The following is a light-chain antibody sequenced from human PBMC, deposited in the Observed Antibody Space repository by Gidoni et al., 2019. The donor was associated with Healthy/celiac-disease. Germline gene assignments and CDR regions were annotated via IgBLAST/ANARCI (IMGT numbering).Light chain of an antibody. CDR2: AAS. Sequence: DIQRTQSPYSVSASVGDRVTITCRASQGISSWLAWYQKKPGKDPKLLIYAASSLQSGVPSMFSGGGSGTDFTLTISILHPEDVATYYCQQANSFPLTFGGGTKVEIK. V-gene: IGKV1-12*01. CDR3: QQANSFPLT. J-gene: IGKJ4*01. CDR1: QGISSW.